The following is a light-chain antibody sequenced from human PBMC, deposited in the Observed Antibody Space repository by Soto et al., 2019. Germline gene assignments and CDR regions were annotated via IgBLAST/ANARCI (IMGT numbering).Light chain of an antibody. CDR1: QSVSNNY. V-gene: IGKV3-20*01. Sequence: EIVLTQSPDTLCLSPGERATLSCRASQSVSNNYLAWYQQKPGQAPRLLIYGASNRATGIPDRFSGSGSGTDFTLTIGSLQSEDFAVYYCQQYSNWPPVITFGQGTRREI. J-gene: IGKJ5*01. CDR3: QQYSNWPPVIT. CDR2: GAS.